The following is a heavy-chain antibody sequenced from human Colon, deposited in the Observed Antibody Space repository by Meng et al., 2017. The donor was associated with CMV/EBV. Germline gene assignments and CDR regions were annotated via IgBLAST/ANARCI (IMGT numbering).Heavy chain of an antibody. J-gene: IGHJ4*02. CDR3: ARAQYTYGYWIFDY. Sequence: QVQLQASGPGLVKPSETLSLSCTVSGGSISSYYWSWIRQPAGKGLEWIGRIYPSGFPKYKPSLESRVTMSADTSKNQISLKLTPVTAADTAVYYCARAQYTYGYWIFDYWGQGTLVTVSS. CDR1: GGSISSYY. V-gene: IGHV4-4*07. CDR2: IYPSGFP. D-gene: IGHD5-18*01.